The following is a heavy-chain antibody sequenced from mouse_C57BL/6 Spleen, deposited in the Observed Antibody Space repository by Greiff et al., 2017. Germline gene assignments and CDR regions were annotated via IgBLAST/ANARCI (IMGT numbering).Heavy chain of an antibody. CDR3: ARSTMAGAPGY. CDR2: IYPGDGAT. D-gene: IGHD2-1*01. CDR1: GYAFSSSW. Sequence: QVQLQQSGPELVKPGASVKISCKASGYAFSSSWMNWVKQRPGKGLEWIGRIYPGDGATNYNGKFKGKATLTADKSSSTAYMQLSSLTSEDSAVYFCARSTMAGAPGYWGQGTLVTVSA. V-gene: IGHV1-82*01. J-gene: IGHJ3*01.